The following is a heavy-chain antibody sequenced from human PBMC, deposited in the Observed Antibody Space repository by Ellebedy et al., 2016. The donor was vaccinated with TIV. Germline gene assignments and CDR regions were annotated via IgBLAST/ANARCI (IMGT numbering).Heavy chain of an antibody. V-gene: IGHV3-21*01. Sequence: GESLKISXAASGFTFSSYSMNWVRQAPGKGLEWVSSISSSSSYIYYADSVKGRFTISRDNAKNSLYLQMNSLRAEDTAVYYCARDGIAVAEFDYWGQGTLVTVSS. CDR1: GFTFSSYS. D-gene: IGHD6-19*01. CDR3: ARDGIAVAEFDY. CDR2: ISSSSSYI. J-gene: IGHJ4*02.